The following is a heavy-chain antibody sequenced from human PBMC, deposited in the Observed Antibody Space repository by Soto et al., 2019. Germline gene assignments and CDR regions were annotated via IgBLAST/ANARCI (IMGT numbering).Heavy chain of an antibody. CDR3: ARDQGFGELYYYYGMDV. CDR1: GGSISSGGYY. D-gene: IGHD3-10*01. V-gene: IGHV4-31*03. J-gene: IGHJ6*02. Sequence: QVQLQESGPGLVKPSQTLSLTCTVSGGSISSGGYYWSWIRQHPGKGLEWIGYIYYSGSTYYNPSLKSRVTISVDTSKNQFSLKLSSVTAADTAVYYCARDQGFGELYYYYGMDVWGQGTTVTVSS. CDR2: IYYSGST.